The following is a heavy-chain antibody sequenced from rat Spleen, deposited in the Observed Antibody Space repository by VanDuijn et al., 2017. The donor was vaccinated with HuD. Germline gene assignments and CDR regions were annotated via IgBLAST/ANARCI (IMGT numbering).Heavy chain of an antibody. CDR3: ARDKGGQLRGFAY. J-gene: IGHJ3*01. CDR2: ITSGGST. D-gene: IGHD1-10*01. V-gene: IGHV2-6*01. Sequence: QVQLKESGPGLVQPSQTLSLTCTVSGFSLTSYHVSWVRQPPGKGLEWIAAITSGGSTYYNSALKSRLSIIKDTSKSQVFLKMNSLQTEDTATYYCARDKGGQLRGFAYWGQGTLVTVSS. CDR1: GFSLTSYH.